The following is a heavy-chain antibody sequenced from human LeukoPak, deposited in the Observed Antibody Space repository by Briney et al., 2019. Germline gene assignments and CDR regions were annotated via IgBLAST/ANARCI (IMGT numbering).Heavy chain of an antibody. V-gene: IGHV3-21*01. J-gene: IGHJ4*02. D-gene: IGHD3-22*01. Sequence: PGGFLRLSCAASGFTFSSYSMNWVRQAPGKGLEWVSSISSSSSYIYYADSVKGRFTISRDNAKNSLYLQMNSLRAEDTAVYYCARAYYYDSSGYYYVSDYWGQGTLVTVSS. CDR1: GFTFSSYS. CDR2: ISSSSSYI. CDR3: ARAYYYDSSGYYYVSDY.